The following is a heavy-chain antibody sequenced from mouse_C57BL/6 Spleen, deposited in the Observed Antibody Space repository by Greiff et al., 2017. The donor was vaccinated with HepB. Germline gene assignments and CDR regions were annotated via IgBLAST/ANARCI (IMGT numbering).Heavy chain of an antibody. V-gene: IGHV5-12*01. CDR3: ARHDSSAYYAMDY. Sequence: EVMLVESGGGLVQPGGSLKLSCAASGFTFSDYYMYWVRQTPEKRLEWVAYISNGGGSTYYPDTVKGRFTISRDNAKNTLYLQMSRLKSEDTAMYYCARHDSSAYYAMDYWGQGTSVTVSS. D-gene: IGHD3-2*02. CDR1: GFTFSDYY. J-gene: IGHJ4*01. CDR2: ISNGGGST.